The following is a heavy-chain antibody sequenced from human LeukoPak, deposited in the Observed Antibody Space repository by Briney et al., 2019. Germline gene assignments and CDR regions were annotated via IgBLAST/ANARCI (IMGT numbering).Heavy chain of an antibody. CDR1: GGSISSYY. D-gene: IGHD2-2*02. J-gene: IGHJ4*02. CDR3: ARDGGDPYCSSTSCYMGLDY. CDR2: IYYSGST. Sequence: SETLSLTWTVSGGSISSYYWSWIRQPPGKGLEWIGYIYYSGSTNYNPSLKSRVTISVGTSKNQFSLKLSSVTAADTAVYYCARDGGDPYCSSTSCYMGLDYWGQGTLVTVSS. V-gene: IGHV4-59*01.